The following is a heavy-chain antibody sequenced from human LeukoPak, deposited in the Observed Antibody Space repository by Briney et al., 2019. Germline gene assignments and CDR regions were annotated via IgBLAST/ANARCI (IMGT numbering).Heavy chain of an antibody. V-gene: IGHV3-23*01. Sequence: PGGSLRLSCAASGFTFSNYAMSWVRQAPGKGLEWVSSIGGSDGRTYYAESEQGRFTISRDNSKKTLYLQMNSLRVEDTAVYFCADPPNADYWGQGTLVTVSS. J-gene: IGHJ4*02. CDR1: GFTFSNYA. D-gene: IGHD4/OR15-4a*01. CDR2: IGGSDGRT. CDR3: ADPPNADY.